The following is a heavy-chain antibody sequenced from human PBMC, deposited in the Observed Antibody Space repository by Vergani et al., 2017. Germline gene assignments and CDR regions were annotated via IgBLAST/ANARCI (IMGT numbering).Heavy chain of an antibody. CDR1: GGSFSGYY. Sequence: QVQLQQWGAGLLKPSETLSLTCAVYGGSFSGYYWSWIRQPPGKGLEWIGEINHSGSTNYNPSLKIRGTISVDTSKNQFSLKLSSVTAADTAVYYCARRRIAAGAFDIWGQGTMVTVSS. D-gene: IGHD6-6*01. V-gene: IGHV4-34*01. CDR3: ARRRIAAGAFDI. J-gene: IGHJ3*02. CDR2: INHSGST.